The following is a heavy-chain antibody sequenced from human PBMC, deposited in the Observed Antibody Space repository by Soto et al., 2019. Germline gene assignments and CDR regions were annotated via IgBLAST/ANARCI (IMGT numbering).Heavy chain of an antibody. CDR2: INPNSGGT. V-gene: IGHV1-2*04. CDR1: GYTFTGYY. Sequence: VASVKVSCKASGYTFTGYYMHWVRQAPGQGLEWMGWINPNSGGTNYAQKFQGWVTMTRDTSISTAYMELSRLRSDDTAVYYCARAGGYCSSTSCRPEGYYGMDVWGQGTTVTVSS. CDR3: ARAGGYCSSTSCRPEGYYGMDV. J-gene: IGHJ6*02. D-gene: IGHD2-2*01.